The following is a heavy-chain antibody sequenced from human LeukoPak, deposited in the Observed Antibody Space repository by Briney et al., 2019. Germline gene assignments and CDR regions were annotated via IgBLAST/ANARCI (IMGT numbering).Heavy chain of an antibody. D-gene: IGHD1-1*01. J-gene: IGHJ4*02. Sequence: SETLSLTCTVSGGSISSSSYYWGWIRQPPGKGLECIGSIYYSVNTYYNPSLKSRVTISVDTSKNQFSLKLSSVTAADTAVYYCARFARSGPRFDYWGQGTLVTVSS. CDR3: ARFARSGPRFDY. V-gene: IGHV4-39*01. CDR1: GGSISSSSYY. CDR2: IYYSVNT.